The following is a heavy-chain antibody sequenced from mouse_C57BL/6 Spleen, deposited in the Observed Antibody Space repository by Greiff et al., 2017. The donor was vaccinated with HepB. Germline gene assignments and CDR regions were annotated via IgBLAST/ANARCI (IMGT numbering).Heavy chain of an antibody. CDR1: GYTFTSYW. CDR3: ARGYYGSLYYAMDY. D-gene: IGHD1-1*01. V-gene: IGHV1-55*01. CDR2: IYPGSGST. Sequence: QVQLQQPGAELVKPGVSVKMSCKASGYTFTSYWITWVKQRPGQGLEWIGDIYPGSGSTNYNEKFKSKATLTVDTSSSTAYMQLSSLTSEDSAVYYCARGYYGSLYYAMDYWGQGTSVTVSS. J-gene: IGHJ4*01.